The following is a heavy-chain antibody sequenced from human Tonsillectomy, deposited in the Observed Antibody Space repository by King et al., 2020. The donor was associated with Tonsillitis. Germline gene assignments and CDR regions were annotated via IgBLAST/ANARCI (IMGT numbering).Heavy chain of an antibody. J-gene: IGHJ3*01. CDR1: GFSLSNSRLG. CDR2: NFSDDEK. Sequence: TLKESGPVLVRPTDTLTLTCSVSGFSLSNSRLGVSWIRQPPGKALEWLAHNFSDDEKSYTTSLKTRLTISKDTSNSQVVLTMTNVDPVDTATYFCARIRSLYYYDSSGIDAFDFWGQGTVVTISS. D-gene: IGHD3-22*01. V-gene: IGHV2-26*01. CDR3: ARIRSLYYYDSSGIDAFDF.